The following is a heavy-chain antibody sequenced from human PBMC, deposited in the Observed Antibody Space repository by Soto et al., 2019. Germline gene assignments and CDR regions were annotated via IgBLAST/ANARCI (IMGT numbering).Heavy chain of an antibody. J-gene: IGHJ4*02. D-gene: IGHD2-15*01. CDR2: ISYDGSNK. CDR3: ARPPLAGYCSGGSCYFFDY. Sequence: LRLSCAASGFTFSSYGMHWVRQAPGKGLEWVAVISYDGSNKYYADSVKGRFTISRDNSKNTLYLQMNSLRAEDTAVYYCARPPLAGYCSGGSCYFFDYWGQGTLVTVSS. CDR1: GFTFSSYG. V-gene: IGHV3-30-3*01.